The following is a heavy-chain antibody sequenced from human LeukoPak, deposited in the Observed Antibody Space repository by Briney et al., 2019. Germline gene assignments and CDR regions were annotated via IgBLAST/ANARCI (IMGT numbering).Heavy chain of an antibody. J-gene: IGHJ4*02. CDR1: GFSFSRFS. V-gene: IGHV3-21*04. CDR2: INDSSNYI. CDR3: ARDPQYYFDSSGFDY. Sequence: GGSLRLSCAASGFSFSRFSMHWVRQAPGQGLEWVSSINDSSNYIYYADSFKGRFTTSRDDAHNTLYLHMDSLRVVDSAVYFCARDPQYYFDSSGFDYWGQGVLVTVSS. D-gene: IGHD3-22*01.